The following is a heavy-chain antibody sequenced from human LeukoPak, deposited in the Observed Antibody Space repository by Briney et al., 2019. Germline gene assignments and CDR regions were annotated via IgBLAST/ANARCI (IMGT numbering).Heavy chain of an antibody. D-gene: IGHD1-26*01. V-gene: IGHV3-74*01. CDR3: ARDTVGAYDY. CDR1: GFTFSSYW. CDR2: INTDGSSR. J-gene: IGHJ4*02. Sequence: PGGSLILSCAASGFTFSSYWIHWVRQAPGKGLVWVSRINTDGSSRNYADSVKGRFTTSRDNAKNTLHLRMNSLRAEDTAVYYCARDTVGAYDYWGQGTLVIVFS.